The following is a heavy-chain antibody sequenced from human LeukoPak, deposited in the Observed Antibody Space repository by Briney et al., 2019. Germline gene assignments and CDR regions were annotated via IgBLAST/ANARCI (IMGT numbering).Heavy chain of an antibody. V-gene: IGHV3-30*02. CDR3: AKDKKVEASYYDYVWGSYRPDAFDI. D-gene: IGHD3-16*02. Sequence: GGSLRLSCAASGFTFRNYGMHWVRQAPGKGLEWVAAIWFDGSNQFYADSVNGRFTISRDNSKDMMYLQVDSLRAEDTAVYYCAKDKKVEASYYDYVWGSYRPDAFDIWGQGTMVTVSS. CDR1: GFTFRNYG. J-gene: IGHJ3*02. CDR2: IWFDGSNQ.